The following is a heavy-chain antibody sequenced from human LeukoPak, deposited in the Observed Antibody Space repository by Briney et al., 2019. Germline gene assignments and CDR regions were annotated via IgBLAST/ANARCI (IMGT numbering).Heavy chain of an antibody. CDR1: GFTFSNYG. D-gene: IGHD6-13*01. CDR2: TSYDGSNK. J-gene: IGHJ4*02. V-gene: IGHV3-30*18. Sequence: GRSLRLSCAAFGFTFSNYGMHWVRQAPGKGLEWVAITSYDGSNKYYADSVKGRFTISRDNSKNTLYLQMNSLRAEDTAVYYCAKDHLWQQLVEDDYWGQGTLVTVSS. CDR3: AKDHLWQQLVEDDY.